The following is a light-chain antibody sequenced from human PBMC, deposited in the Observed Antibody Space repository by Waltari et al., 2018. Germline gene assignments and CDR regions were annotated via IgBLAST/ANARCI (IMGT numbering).Light chain of an antibody. J-gene: IGKJ4*01. V-gene: IGKV3-15*01. CDR2: GAS. CDR3: QQYNNWPLLT. Sequence: EIVMTQSPATLSVSPGERATLSCRASQSVSSNLAWYQQKPGQAPRLLLYGASTRATGIPARFSGSGSGTEFTLTISGLQSEDFAVYYCQQYNNWPLLTFGGGTKVEIK. CDR1: QSVSSN.